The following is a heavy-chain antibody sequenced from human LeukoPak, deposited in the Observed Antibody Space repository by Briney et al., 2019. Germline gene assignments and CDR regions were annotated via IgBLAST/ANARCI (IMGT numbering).Heavy chain of an antibody. D-gene: IGHD4-17*01. V-gene: IGHV3-48*03. CDR1: GFTFRSYE. Sequence: AGSLTLSCAASGFTFRSYEMNWVRQAPAQGLDLVSYISGSDSTISYANSVQGRFTISRDNAKNSLYLQMNSLRAEDTAVYYCARDYGDYWWYFDLWGRGTLVTVSS. CDR3: ARDYGDYWWYFDL. J-gene: IGHJ2*01. CDR2: ISGSDSTI.